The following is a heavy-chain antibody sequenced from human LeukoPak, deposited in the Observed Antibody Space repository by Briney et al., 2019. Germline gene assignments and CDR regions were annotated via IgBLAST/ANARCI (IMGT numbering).Heavy chain of an antibody. D-gene: IGHD3-10*01. V-gene: IGHV1-58*02. CDR2: IVVGSGNT. Sequence: SVKVSCKASRYTFTGYYIHWVRQAPGQGLEWIGWIVVGSGNTNYAQKFQERVTITRDMSTSTAYMELSSLRSEDTAVYYCAASRGLLWFGELDYWGQGTLVTVSS. CDR3: AASRGLLWFGELDY. J-gene: IGHJ4*02. CDR1: RYTFTGYY.